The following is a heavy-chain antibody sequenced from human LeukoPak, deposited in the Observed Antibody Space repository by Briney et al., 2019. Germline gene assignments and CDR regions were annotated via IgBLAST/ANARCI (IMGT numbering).Heavy chain of an antibody. Sequence: GGSLRLSCAASGFTFSDYEMNWVRQAPGEGLEWVSYISNRDYTTDYADSVKGRFTISRDNAKNSLYLQMNSLRAEDTAVYFCAREGVPAADEWGQGTLVTVSS. CDR3: AREGVPAADE. J-gene: IGHJ4*02. D-gene: IGHD2-2*01. CDR2: ISNRDYTT. CDR1: GFTFSDYE. V-gene: IGHV3-48*03.